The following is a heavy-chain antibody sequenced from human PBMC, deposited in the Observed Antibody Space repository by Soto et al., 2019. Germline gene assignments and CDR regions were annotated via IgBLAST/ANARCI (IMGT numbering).Heavy chain of an antibody. CDR3: AGDPPRDFWSGYPTGQNVY. CDR1: GFTFSSYA. Sequence: GGSLRLSCAASGFTFSSYAMHWVRQAPGKGLEWVAVISYDGSNKYYADSVKGRFTISRDNSKNTLYLQMNSLRAEDTAVYYCAGDPPRDFWSGYPTGQNVYWGEGT. J-gene: IGHJ4*02. CDR2: ISYDGSNK. D-gene: IGHD3-3*01. V-gene: IGHV3-30-3*01.